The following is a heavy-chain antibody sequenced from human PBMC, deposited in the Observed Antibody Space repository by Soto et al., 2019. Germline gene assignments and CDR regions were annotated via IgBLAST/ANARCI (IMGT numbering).Heavy chain of an antibody. CDR2: INAGNGNT. Sequence: XSVKVSCKASGYTFTSYAMHWVRQAPGQRLEWMGWINAGNGNTKYSQKLQGRVTITRDTSASTAYMELSSLRSEDTAVYYCARTRSIAAAGSFDYWGQGTLVTVSS. D-gene: IGHD6-13*01. CDR1: GYTFTSYA. V-gene: IGHV1-3*01. CDR3: ARTRSIAAAGSFDY. J-gene: IGHJ4*02.